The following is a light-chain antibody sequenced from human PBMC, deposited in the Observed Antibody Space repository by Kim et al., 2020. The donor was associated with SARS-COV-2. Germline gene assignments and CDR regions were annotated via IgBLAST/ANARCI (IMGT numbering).Light chain of an antibody. CDR3: KNSISTQGT. Sequence: DIQMTQSPSSLSASVGDRVTITCRASQIISSYLNWYQQKPGEPPKLLIYKAYSLQSGVTSRFSGSGSGTDFTLTISSLQPEDFANYYRKNSISTQGTFGKGTRLEIK. J-gene: IGKJ5*01. CDR2: KAY. V-gene: IGKV1-39*01. CDR1: QIISSY.